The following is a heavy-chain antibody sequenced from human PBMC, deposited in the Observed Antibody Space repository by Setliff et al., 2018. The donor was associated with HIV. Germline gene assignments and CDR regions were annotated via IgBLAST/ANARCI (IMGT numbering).Heavy chain of an antibody. J-gene: IGHJ4*02. D-gene: IGHD6-6*01. CDR3: AKTRTGLYSSSPLYFDH. CDR1: GYSFSSYE. Sequence: PGGSLRLSCAGSGYSFSSYEMNWVRQGPGKGLEWVSYISSSGSSIYYADSVKGRFTISRDNAKNSLYLQMNSLRAQDTAVYYCAKTRTGLYSSSPLYFDHWGQGTLVTVSS. V-gene: IGHV3-48*03. CDR2: ISSSGSSI.